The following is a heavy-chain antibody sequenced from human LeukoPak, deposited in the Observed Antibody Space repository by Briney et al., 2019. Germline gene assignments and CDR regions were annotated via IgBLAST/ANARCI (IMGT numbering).Heavy chain of an antibody. Sequence: ASVKVSCKASGYTFTSYGISWVRQAPGQGLEWMGWISAYNGNTNYAQKLQGRVTVTTDTSTSTAYMELRSLRSDDTAVYYCARTRITMIVVVINAGYFDYWGQGTLVTVSS. CDR3: ARTRITMIVVVINAGYFDY. CDR1: GYTFTSYG. CDR2: ISAYNGNT. V-gene: IGHV1-18*01. D-gene: IGHD3-22*01. J-gene: IGHJ4*02.